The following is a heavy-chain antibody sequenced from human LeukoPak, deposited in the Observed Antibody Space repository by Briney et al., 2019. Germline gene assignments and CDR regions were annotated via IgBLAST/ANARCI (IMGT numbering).Heavy chain of an antibody. V-gene: IGHV3-30-3*01. CDR2: ISYDGGNK. J-gene: IGHJ4*02. CDR3: ARDYSSGWDY. CDR1: GFTFSSYA. Sequence: PGGSLRLSCAASGFTFSSYAMHWVRQAPGKGLEWVAVISYDGGNKYYADSVKGRFTISRGNSKNTLYLQMNSLRAEDTAVYYCARDYSSGWDYWGQGTLVTVSS. D-gene: IGHD6-19*01.